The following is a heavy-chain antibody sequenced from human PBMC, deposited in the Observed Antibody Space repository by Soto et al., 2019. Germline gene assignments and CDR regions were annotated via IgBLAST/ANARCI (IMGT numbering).Heavy chain of an antibody. D-gene: IGHD3-9*01. Sequence: ASVKVSCKASGYTFTSYGISWVRQAPGQGLEWMGWISAYNGNTNYAQKLQGRITMTTDTSTSTAYMELRSLRSDDTAVYYCARVPLRYYYYYFGMDVWAQGTTVTVSS. V-gene: IGHV1-18*01. CDR1: GYTFTSYG. J-gene: IGHJ6*02. CDR3: ARVPLRYYYYYFGMDV. CDR2: ISAYNGNT.